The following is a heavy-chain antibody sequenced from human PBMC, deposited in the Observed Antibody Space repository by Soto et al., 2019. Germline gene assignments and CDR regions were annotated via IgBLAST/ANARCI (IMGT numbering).Heavy chain of an antibody. J-gene: IGHJ4*02. CDR1: GYTFSDYY. V-gene: IGHV3-11*01. CDR3: ASHYDMWSGYLSPVDY. CDR2: IDTSGTKI. Sequence: QVQLVESGGDLVKPGGSLRLSCAASGYTFSDYYMSWIRQAPGKGLEWISYIDTSGTKIYYADSVKGRFTNTRDNAKNSLYLEMNSLRDEDTAVYYCASHYDMWSGYLSPVDYWGQGTLVTVSS. D-gene: IGHD3-3*01.